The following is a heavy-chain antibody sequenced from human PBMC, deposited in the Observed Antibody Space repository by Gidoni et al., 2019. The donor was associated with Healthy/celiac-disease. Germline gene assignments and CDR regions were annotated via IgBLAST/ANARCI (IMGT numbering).Heavy chain of an antibody. CDR2: INHSGST. CDR1: GGYFSGYY. V-gene: IGHV4-34*01. Sequence: QVQLQQRGAGMLKPSETRSLDCAVYGGYFSGYYWSWIRQPPGKGLEWIVEINHSGSTNYNPSLKSRVTISVDTSKNQFSLKLSSVTASDTAVYYCARGGVVAATPLVYWGQGTLVTVSS. CDR3: ARGGVVAATPLVY. J-gene: IGHJ4*02. D-gene: IGHD2-15*01.